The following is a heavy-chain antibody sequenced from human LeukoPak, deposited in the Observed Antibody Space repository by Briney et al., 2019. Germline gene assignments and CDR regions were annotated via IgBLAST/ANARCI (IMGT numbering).Heavy chain of an antibody. CDR1: GFNFASNW. Sequence: GGSLRLPCAASGFNFASNWMHWVRQTPGKGLMWVSRISSGGSGTSYADSVEGRFTISRDNAKNTLYLQMNNLRAEDTAVYYCAGSLGPLTEYWGQGTLVTVSS. D-gene: IGHD7-27*01. J-gene: IGHJ4*02. CDR3: AGSLGPLTEY. V-gene: IGHV3-74*01. CDR2: ISSGGSGT.